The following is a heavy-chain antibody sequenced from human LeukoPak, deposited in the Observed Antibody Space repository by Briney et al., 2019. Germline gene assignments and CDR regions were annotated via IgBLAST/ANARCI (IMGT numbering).Heavy chain of an antibody. V-gene: IGHV1-24*01. CDR3: AAKTIVGAFYYFDY. Sequence: ASVKVSCKVSRYTLTELSMHWVRQAPGKGLEWMGGFDPEDGETIYAQKFQGRVTMTEDTSTDTAYMELSSLRSEDTTVYYCAAKTIVGAFYYFDYWGQGTLVTVSS. J-gene: IGHJ4*02. CDR1: RYTLTELS. CDR2: FDPEDGET. D-gene: IGHD1-26*01.